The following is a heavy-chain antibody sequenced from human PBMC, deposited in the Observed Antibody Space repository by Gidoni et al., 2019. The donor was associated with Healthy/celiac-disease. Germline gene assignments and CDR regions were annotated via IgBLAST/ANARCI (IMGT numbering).Heavy chain of an antibody. Sequence: EVQLLESGGGLVQPGGSLRRACAASGFTFSSYAMSWVRQAPGKGLEWVSAISGSGGSTYYADSVKGRFTISRDNSKNTLYLQMNSLRAEDTAVYYCAKGVLYCSSTSCYELYGMDVWGQGTTVTVSS. J-gene: IGHJ6*02. CDR3: AKGVLYCSSTSCYELYGMDV. CDR2: ISGSGGST. V-gene: IGHV3-23*01. D-gene: IGHD2-2*01. CDR1: GFTFSSYA.